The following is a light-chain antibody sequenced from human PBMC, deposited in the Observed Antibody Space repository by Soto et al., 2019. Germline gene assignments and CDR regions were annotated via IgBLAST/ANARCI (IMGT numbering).Light chain of an antibody. J-gene: IGKJ5*01. CDR3: QQYNSYSIT. CDR2: KAS. CDR1: QSISSW. V-gene: IGKV1-5*03. Sequence: DIHMTQSPSTLSASIGDRVTITFRASQSISSWLAWYQQKPGKAPKLLIYKASSLESGVPSRFSGSGSGTEFTLTISSLQPDDFATYYCQQYNSYSITFGQGTRLEIK.